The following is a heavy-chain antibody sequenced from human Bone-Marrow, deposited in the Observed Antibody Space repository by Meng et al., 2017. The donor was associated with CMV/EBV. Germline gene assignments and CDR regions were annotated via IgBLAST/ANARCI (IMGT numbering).Heavy chain of an antibody. J-gene: IGHJ4*02. CDR2: MNPNSGNA. V-gene: IGHV1-8*01. CDR1: GNTFTSYD. CDR3: ARYSSIPFDF. Sequence: ASVKVSCKASGNTFTSYDINWVRQATGQGLEWMGWMNPNSGNAGYAQKFQGRVTMTWNTSIGTAYMELSSLRTGDTAVYYCARYSSIPFDFWGQGTLVTVSS. D-gene: IGHD6-13*01.